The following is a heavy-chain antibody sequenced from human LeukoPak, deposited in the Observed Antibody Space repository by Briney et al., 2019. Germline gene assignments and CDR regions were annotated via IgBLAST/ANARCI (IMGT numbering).Heavy chain of an antibody. CDR1: GFIFSSYA. CDR2: ISGSGGGT. Sequence: GGSLRLSCAASGFIFSSYAMNWVRQAPGKGLEWVSAISGSGGGTYYADSVKGRFTISRDNSKNTLYVQMNSLRAEDTAVYYCAKAAYGDYGFDYWGQGTLVTVSS. D-gene: IGHD4-17*01. V-gene: IGHV3-23*01. CDR3: AKAAYGDYGFDY. J-gene: IGHJ4*02.